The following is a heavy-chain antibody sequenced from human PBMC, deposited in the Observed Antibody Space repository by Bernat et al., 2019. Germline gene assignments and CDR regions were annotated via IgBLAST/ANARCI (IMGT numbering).Heavy chain of an antibody. D-gene: IGHD6-19*01. V-gene: IGHV3-30*18. CDR2: ISYDGSNK. Sequence: QVQLVESGGGVVQPGRSLRLSCAASGFTFSSYGIHWVRQAPGKGLEWVAVISYDGSNKYYADPVKGRFTISRDNSKNTLYLQMNSLRPEDTAVYYCAKDMGSSSGWWGRAFDIWGQGTMVTVSS. CDR1: GFTFSSYG. CDR3: AKDMGSSSGWWGRAFDI. J-gene: IGHJ3*02.